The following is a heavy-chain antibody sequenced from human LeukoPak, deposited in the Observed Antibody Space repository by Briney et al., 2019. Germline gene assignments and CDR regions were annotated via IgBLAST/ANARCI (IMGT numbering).Heavy chain of an antibody. J-gene: IGHJ4*02. CDR3: ANAFGDYNYFDY. CDR2: IKQDGSEK. V-gene: IGHV3-7*03. Sequence: GGSLRLSCEASGFTFSTYWMSWVRQAPGKGLEWVANIKQDGSEKYYVDSVKGRFTISRDNAKNSLYLQMNSLRAEDTAVYYCANAFGDYNYFDYWGQGTLVTVSS. CDR1: GFTFSTYW. D-gene: IGHD3-10*01.